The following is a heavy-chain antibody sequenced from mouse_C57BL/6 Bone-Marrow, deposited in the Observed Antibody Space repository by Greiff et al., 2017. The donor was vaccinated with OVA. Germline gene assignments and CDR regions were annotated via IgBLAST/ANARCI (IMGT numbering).Heavy chain of an antibody. Sequence: VQLQQSGPELVKPGASVKISCKASGYAFSSSWMNWVKQRPGKGLEWIGRIYPGDGDTNYNGKFKGKATLTADKSSSTAYMQLSSLTSEDYAVFFCARKEDGYDASYFDYWGQGTTLTVSS. CDR1: GYAFSSSW. CDR2: IYPGDGDT. CDR3: ARKEDGYDASYFDY. V-gene: IGHV1-82*01. D-gene: IGHD2-2*01. J-gene: IGHJ2*01.